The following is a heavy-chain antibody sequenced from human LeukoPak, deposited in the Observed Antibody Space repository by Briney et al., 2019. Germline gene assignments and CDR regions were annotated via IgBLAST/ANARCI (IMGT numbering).Heavy chain of an antibody. CDR2: INSDGSST. J-gene: IGHJ4*02. D-gene: IGHD1-14*01. Sequence: GGSLRLSCAASGFTLSSYWMHWVRQAPGKGLVWASRINSDGSSTSYADSVKGRFTISRDNAKNTLYLQMNSLRAEDTAVYYCARVLGLVRATEPPGYWGQGTLVTVSS. CDR1: GFTLSSYW. CDR3: ARVLGLVRATEPPGY. V-gene: IGHV3-74*01.